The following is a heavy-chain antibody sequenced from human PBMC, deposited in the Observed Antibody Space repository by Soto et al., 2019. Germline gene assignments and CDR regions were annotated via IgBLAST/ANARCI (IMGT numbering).Heavy chain of an antibody. V-gene: IGHV5-10-1*01. CDR2: IDPSDSYT. D-gene: IGHD3-10*01. CDR3: AKGGMVARGYMVRGVDY. Sequence: EVQLVQSGAEVKKPGESLRISCKGSGYSFTSYWISWVRQMPGKGLEWMGRIDPSDSYTNYSPSFQGHVTISADKSISTAYLQWSSLKASDTAMYYCAKGGMVARGYMVRGVDYWGQGTLVTVSS. J-gene: IGHJ4*02. CDR1: GYSFTSYW.